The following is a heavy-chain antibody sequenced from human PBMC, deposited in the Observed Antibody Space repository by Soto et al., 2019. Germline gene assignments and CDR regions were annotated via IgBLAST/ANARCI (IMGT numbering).Heavy chain of an antibody. Sequence: PSETLSLTCAVYGGSFSGYYWSWIRQPPGKGLEWIGEINHSGSTNYNPSLKSRVTISVDTSKNQFSLKLSSVTAADTAVYYCARSSGGYDSGRLDYWGQGTLVTVSS. CDR2: INHSGST. CDR1: GGSFSGYY. CDR3: ARSSGGYDSGRLDY. D-gene: IGHD2-15*01. V-gene: IGHV4-34*01. J-gene: IGHJ4*02.